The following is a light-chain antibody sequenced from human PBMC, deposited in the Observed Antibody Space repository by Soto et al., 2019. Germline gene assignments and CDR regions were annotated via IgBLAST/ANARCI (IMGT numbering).Light chain of an antibody. CDR1: SSDVGGYNY. Sequence: QSALTPPASVSGSPGQSITISCTGTSSDVGGYNYDSWYQQHPGKAPKLMIYEVSNRPTGVSNRFSGSKSGNTASLTISGLQAEDDADYYCSSYTSSSTWVFGEGTTLTVL. V-gene: IGLV2-14*01. CDR3: SSYTSSSTWV. J-gene: IGLJ3*02. CDR2: EVS.